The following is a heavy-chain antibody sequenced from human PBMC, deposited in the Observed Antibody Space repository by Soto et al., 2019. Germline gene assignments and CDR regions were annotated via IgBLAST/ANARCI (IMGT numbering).Heavy chain of an antibody. J-gene: IGHJ3*02. CDR1: GFSFSTYA. CDR2: ISASGATT. CDR3: AKWTDTVVEAALAGGAFDI. D-gene: IGHD2-2*01. Sequence: EAQLLESGGNLVQPGGSLRLSCAASGFSFSTYALTWVRQVPGKGLEWVSGISASGATTYYADSVKGRFTISRDNSKNTVFLHMTSLRAEDTALYYCAKWTDTVVEAALAGGAFDIWGQGTTVTVSS. V-gene: IGHV3-23*01.